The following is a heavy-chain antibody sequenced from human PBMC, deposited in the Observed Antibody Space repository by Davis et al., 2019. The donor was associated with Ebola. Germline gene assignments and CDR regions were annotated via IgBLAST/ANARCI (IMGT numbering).Heavy chain of an antibody. CDR3: ARRSSGYYHGRFDP. Sequence: SETLSLTCAVYGGSFSGYYWSWIRQSPWKGLEWIGEINHSGSTNYNPSLKRRVTISVDTSKNQFSLKLSSVTAADTAVYYCARRSSGYYHGRFDPWGQGTLVTVSS. D-gene: IGHD3-22*01. V-gene: IGHV4-34*01. CDR1: GGSFSGYY. J-gene: IGHJ5*02. CDR2: INHSGST.